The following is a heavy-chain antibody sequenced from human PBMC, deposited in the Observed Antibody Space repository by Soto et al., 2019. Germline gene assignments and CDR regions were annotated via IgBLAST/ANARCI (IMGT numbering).Heavy chain of an antibody. CDR3: ARGPNYYDSNVVYGMEV. D-gene: IGHD3-22*01. Sequence: PSETLSLTCAVYGGSFSGYYWSWIRQPPGKGLEWIGEINHSGSTNYNPSLKSRVTISVDTSKNQFSLKLSSVTAADTAVYYCARGPNYYDSNVVYGMEVWGQGTTVTVSS. CDR1: GGSFSGYY. V-gene: IGHV4-34*01. J-gene: IGHJ6*02. CDR2: INHSGST.